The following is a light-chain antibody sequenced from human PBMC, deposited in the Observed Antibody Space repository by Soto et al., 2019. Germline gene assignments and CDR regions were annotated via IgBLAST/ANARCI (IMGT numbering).Light chain of an antibody. J-gene: IGKJ4*01. CDR3: QQYNNCPLT. CDR2: GAS. V-gene: IGKV3D-15*01. CDR1: QSVSSN. Sequence: ETVMTQSPATLSMSPGDRATLSCRASQSVSSNLAWYHQKPGQAPRLLIYGASTRATGIPARFSGSGSGTEFTLTISSLQSEDFAVYYCQQYNNCPLTFGGGTKVEIK.